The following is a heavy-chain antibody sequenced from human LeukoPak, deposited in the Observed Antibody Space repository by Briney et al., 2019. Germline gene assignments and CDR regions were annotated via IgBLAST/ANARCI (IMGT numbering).Heavy chain of an antibody. Sequence: SSVKVSCKASGGTFSSYANSWVRQAPGQGLEWMGGIIPIFGTANYAQKFQGRVTITADESTSTAYMELSSLRSEDTAVYYCARVQWDYCSGGSCYGGVFDYWGQGTLVTVSS. J-gene: IGHJ4*02. D-gene: IGHD2-15*01. V-gene: IGHV1-69*01. CDR1: GGTFSSYA. CDR3: ARVQWDYCSGGSCYGGVFDY. CDR2: IIPIFGTA.